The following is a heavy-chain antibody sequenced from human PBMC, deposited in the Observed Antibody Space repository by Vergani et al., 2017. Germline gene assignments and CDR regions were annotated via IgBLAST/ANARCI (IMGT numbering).Heavy chain of an antibody. CDR1: GFTFSSYA. D-gene: IGHD3-3*01. V-gene: IGHV3-23*04. CDR3: AKRAGIGRPPNFGVVPPYFDY. Sequence: EVQLVETGGGLIQPGGSLRLSCAASGFTFSSYAMSWVRQAPGKGLEWVSAISGSGGSTYYADSVKGRFTISRDNSKNTLYLQMNSLRAEDTAVYYCAKRAGIGRPPNFGVVPPYFDYWGQGTLVTVSS. CDR2: ISGSGGST. J-gene: IGHJ4*02.